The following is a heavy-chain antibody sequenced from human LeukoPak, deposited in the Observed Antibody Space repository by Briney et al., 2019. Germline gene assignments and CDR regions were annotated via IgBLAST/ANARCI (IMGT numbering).Heavy chain of an antibody. CDR1: GYKFTDFH. CDR2: INPATGMNPNSGGI. V-gene: IGHV1-2*02. CDR3: VRVKKILPEIEF. J-gene: IGHJ4*02. Sequence: ASVKVSCKASGYKFTDFHIHWGRQAPGQRVEWMGWINPATGMNPNSGGINYAKKFRGRVTMTTDTSNSTIYLEMSSLTIDDTAVYFCVRVKKILPEIEFWGQGTLLTVSA. D-gene: IGHD2-21*01.